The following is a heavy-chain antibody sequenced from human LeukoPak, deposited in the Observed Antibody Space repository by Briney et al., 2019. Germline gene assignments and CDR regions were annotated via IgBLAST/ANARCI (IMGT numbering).Heavy chain of an antibody. J-gene: IGHJ5*02. Sequence: GGSLRLSCAASGFTFSSYSMNWVRQAPGKGLEWVSYISSSSSTIYYADSVKGRFTISRDNAKNSLYLQMNSLRAEDTAVYYCAKRFGYNWFDPWGQGTLVTVSS. CDR2: ISSSSSTI. CDR1: GFTFSSYS. D-gene: IGHD3-16*01. V-gene: IGHV3-48*04. CDR3: AKRFGYNWFDP.